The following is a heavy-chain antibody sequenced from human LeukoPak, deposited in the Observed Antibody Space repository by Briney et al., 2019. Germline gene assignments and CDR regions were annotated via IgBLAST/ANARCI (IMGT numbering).Heavy chain of an antibody. D-gene: IGHD3-22*01. J-gene: IGHJ4*02. CDR1: GFAFSAYS. V-gene: IGHV3-23*01. Sequence: GGSLRPSCAASGFAFSAYSMNWVRQAPGKGLEWVSAISGSGGSTYYADSVKGRFTISRDNSKNTLYLQMNSLRAEDTAVYYCAKDRDYYDSSGYSDYWGQGTLVTVSS. CDR2: ISGSGGST. CDR3: AKDRDYYDSSGYSDY.